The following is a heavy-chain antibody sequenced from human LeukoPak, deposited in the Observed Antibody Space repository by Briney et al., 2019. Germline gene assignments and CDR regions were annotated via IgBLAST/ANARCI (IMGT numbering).Heavy chain of an antibody. Sequence: GASVKVSCKASGYTFTGSYMHWVRQAPGQGLEWMGWINPNSGGTNYAQKFQGRVTMTRDTSISTAYMELSRLRSDDTAVYYCARDTAGSGWRKPGDYWGEGTLVAVSS. J-gene: IGHJ4*02. CDR3: ARDTAGSGWRKPGDY. CDR1: GYTFTGSY. D-gene: IGHD6-19*01. V-gene: IGHV1-2*02. CDR2: INPNSGGT.